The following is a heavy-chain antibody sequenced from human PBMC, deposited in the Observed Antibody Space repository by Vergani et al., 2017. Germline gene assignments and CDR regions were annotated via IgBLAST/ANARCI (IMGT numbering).Heavy chain of an antibody. V-gene: IGHV4-39*07. CDR2: IYHSGST. D-gene: IGHD2-2*01. CDR1: GGSISSSSYY. Sequence: QLQLQESGPGLVKPSETLSLTCTVSGGSISSSSYYWGWIRQPPGKGLEWIGSIYHSGSTYYNPSLKSRVTISVDTSKNQFSLKLSSVTAADTAVYYCAREVTSCYDYWGQGTLVTVSS. CDR3: AREVTSCYDY. J-gene: IGHJ4*02.